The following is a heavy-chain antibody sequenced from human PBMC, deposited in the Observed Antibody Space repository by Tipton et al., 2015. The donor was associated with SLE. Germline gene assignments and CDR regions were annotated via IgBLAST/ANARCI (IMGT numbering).Heavy chain of an antibody. V-gene: IGHV4-59*08. CDR1: GGSISSYY. CDR2: IYYSGST. J-gene: IGHJ4*02. Sequence: TLSLTCTVSGGSISSYYWSWILQPPGKGLEWIGYIYYSGSTNYNPSLKSRVTISVDTSKNQFSLKLSSVTAADTAVYYCARHVAAVLAFGYWGQGTLVTVSS. CDR3: ARHVAAVLAFGY. D-gene: IGHD2-15*01.